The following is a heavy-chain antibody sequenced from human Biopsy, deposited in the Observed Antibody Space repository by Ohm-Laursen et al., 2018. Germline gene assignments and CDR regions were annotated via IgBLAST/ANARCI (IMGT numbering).Heavy chain of an antibody. CDR3: AGLVTGFIDP. CDR1: GGSINSGGHF. D-gene: IGHD3-9*01. J-gene: IGHJ5*02. CDR2: MYYSGST. V-gene: IGHV4-31*03. Sequence: PSETMSLTCTVSGGSINSGGHFWGWVRQSPGKGLEWIGHMYYSGSTYYNPSLKSRITISVDTSKNQFSLKLSSVTAADTAVYYCAGLVTGFIDPWGQGTLVTVSS.